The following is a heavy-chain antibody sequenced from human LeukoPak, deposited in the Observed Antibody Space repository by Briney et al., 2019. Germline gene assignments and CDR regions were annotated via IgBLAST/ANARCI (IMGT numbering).Heavy chain of an antibody. CDR3: AKESDSGYDLDY. CDR1: GFTFSNYR. J-gene: IGHJ4*02. Sequence: GGSLRLSCAASGFTFSNYRMHWVRQAPGKGLVWVSRINSDGSSTNYADSVKGRFTISRDNAKNALFLQMNSLRAEDTAVYYCAKESDSGYDLDYWGQGTLVTVSS. CDR2: INSDGSST. V-gene: IGHV3-74*01. D-gene: IGHD5-12*01.